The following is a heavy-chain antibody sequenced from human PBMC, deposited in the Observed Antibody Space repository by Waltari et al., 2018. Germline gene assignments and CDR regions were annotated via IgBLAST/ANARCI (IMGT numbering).Heavy chain of an antibody. Sequence: QVQLQESGPGLLKPSETLSLTCAVSGYSISSGYYWGWIRPPPEEGLEWIGVMYHSGKTYYKPSLKMRATMSLDTSKNQFSRKLSSVTAADTAVYYCARVHSVSYAQASWFDPWGQGTLVTVSS. CDR1: GYSISSGYY. CDR3: ARVHSVSYAQASWFDP. D-gene: IGHD1-26*01. J-gene: IGHJ5*02. CDR2: MYHSGKT. V-gene: IGHV4-38-2*01.